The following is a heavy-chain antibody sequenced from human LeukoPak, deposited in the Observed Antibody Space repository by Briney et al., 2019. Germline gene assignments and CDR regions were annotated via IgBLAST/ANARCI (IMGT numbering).Heavy chain of an antibody. V-gene: IGHV5-51*01. CDR2: IYPGDSDT. J-gene: IGHJ4*02. D-gene: IGHD3-22*01. CDR1: GYTFTSYW. CDR3: ARQGGYYQDY. Sequence: GESLKISCKGSGYTFTSYWVVWVRQMPGRGLEWMGIIYPGDSDTRYSPSFQGQVTFSADKSTNTAYLQWSRLKASDTAMYFCARQGGYYQDYWGQGTLVTVSP.